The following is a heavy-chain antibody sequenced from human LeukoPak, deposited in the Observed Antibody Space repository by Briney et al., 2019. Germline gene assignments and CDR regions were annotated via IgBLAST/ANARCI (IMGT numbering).Heavy chain of an antibody. Sequence: LETLSLTCTVSGGSISSYYWSWIRQPAGKGLEWIGRIYTSGSTNYNPSLKSRVTMSVDTSKNQFSLKLSSVTAADTAVYYCARGGCSSTSCYDHRAPFDYWGQGTLVTVSS. CDR2: IYTSGST. D-gene: IGHD2-2*01. CDR1: GGSISSYY. V-gene: IGHV4-4*07. J-gene: IGHJ4*02. CDR3: ARGGCSSTSCYDHRAPFDY.